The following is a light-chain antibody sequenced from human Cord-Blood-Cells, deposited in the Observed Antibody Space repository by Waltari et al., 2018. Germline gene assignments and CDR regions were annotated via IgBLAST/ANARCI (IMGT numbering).Light chain of an antibody. V-gene: IGLV3-19*01. CDR3: NSRDSSGNHWV. J-gene: IGLJ3*02. CDR1: SLRSYY. CDR2: GKN. Sequence: SSELTQDPAVSVALGQTVRITCQGDSLRSYYASWYQQKPGQAPVLVIYGKNKRPSGIPDRFSGSSSGNTASWTITGAQAEDEADYYCNSRDSSGNHWVFGGGTKLTVL.